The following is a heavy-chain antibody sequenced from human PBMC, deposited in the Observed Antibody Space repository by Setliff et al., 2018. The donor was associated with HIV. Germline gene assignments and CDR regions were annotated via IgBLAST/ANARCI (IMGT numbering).Heavy chain of an antibody. CDR3: ARGKGVGGVILTGGLDV. D-gene: IGHD3-10*01. V-gene: IGHV1-8*01. Sequence: GASVKVSCKASATFTNVDIHWLRRATGQGLEWMGWMNPNSGVSGYGQKFQGRVTMTRDTPISTAYMELSSLTSEDTAVYYCARGKGVGGVILTGGLDVWGKGTTVTVSS. CDR2: MNPNSGVS. CDR1: ATFTNVD. J-gene: IGHJ6*04.